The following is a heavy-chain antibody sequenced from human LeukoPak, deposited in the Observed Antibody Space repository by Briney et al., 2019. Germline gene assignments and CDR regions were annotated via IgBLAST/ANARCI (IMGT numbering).Heavy chain of an antibody. V-gene: IGHV1-2*02. CDR1: GYTFTGYY. Sequence: ASVKVSCKASGYTFTGYYMHWVRQAPGQGLEWMGGINPNSGGTNYAQKFQGRVTMTRDTSISTAYMELSRLRSDDTAVYYCARDPYCGGDCYLASWGQGTLVTVSS. D-gene: IGHD2-21*02. CDR3: ARDPYCGGDCYLAS. J-gene: IGHJ5*02. CDR2: INPNSGGT.